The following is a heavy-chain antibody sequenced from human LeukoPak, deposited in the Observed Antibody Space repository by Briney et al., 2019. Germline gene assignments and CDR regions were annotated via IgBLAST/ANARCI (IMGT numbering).Heavy chain of an antibody. CDR2: NNANSGNT. V-gene: IGHV1-18*01. CDR3: ARDVGVTRFDP. J-gene: IGHJ5*02. D-gene: IGHD3-22*01. CDR1: GNTFSNYG. Sequence: ASVKVSCKASGNTFSNYGFSWVRQAPGQGLEWMGWNNANSGNTDYAQNFQGRVTLTTDTSTNVAYMELRSLTSDDTAVYYCARDVGVTRFDPWGQGTLVTVSS.